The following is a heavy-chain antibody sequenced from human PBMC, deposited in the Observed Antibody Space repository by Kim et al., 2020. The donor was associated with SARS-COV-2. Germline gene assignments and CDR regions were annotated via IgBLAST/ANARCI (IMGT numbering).Heavy chain of an antibody. CDR2: IYYSGST. D-gene: IGHD2-15*01. J-gene: IGHJ5*02. Sequence: SETLSLTCTVSGGSISSSSYYWGWIRQPPGKGLEWIGSIYYSGSTYYNPSLKSRVTISVDTSKNQFSLKLSSVTAADTAVYYCARKGMKDIVVVVAATRSGNWFDPWGPGTLVTVSS. CDR1: GGSISSSSYY. V-gene: IGHV4-39*01. CDR3: ARKGMKDIVVVVAATRSGNWFDP.